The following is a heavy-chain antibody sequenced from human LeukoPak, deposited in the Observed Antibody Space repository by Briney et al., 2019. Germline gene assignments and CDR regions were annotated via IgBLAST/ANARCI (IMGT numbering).Heavy chain of an antibody. J-gene: IGHJ4*02. CDR3: ARSSRFAAAGTWAY. CDR1: GGSFSGYY. CDR2: INHSGST. D-gene: IGHD6-13*01. Sequence: SETLSLTCAVYGGSFSGYYWSWIRQPPGKGLEWIGEINHSGSTNYNPSLKSRVTISVDTSKNQFSLKLSSVTAAGTAVYYCARSSRFAAAGTWAYWGQGTLVTVSS. V-gene: IGHV4-34*01.